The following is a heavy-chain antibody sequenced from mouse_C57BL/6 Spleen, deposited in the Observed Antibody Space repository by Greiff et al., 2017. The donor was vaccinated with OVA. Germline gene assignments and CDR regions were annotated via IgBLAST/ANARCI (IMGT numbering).Heavy chain of an antibody. V-gene: IGHV1-55*01. CDR3: ARGLYHGTTGDYFDY. D-gene: IGHD2-3*01. Sequence: VQLQQPGAELVKPGASVKMSCKASGYTFTSYWITWVKQRPGQGLEWIGDIYPGSGSTNYNEKFKSKATLTVDTSSSTAYMQLSSLTSEDSAVYYCARGLYHGTTGDYFDYWGQGTTLTVSS. CDR2: IYPGSGST. CDR1: GYTFTSYW. J-gene: IGHJ2*01.